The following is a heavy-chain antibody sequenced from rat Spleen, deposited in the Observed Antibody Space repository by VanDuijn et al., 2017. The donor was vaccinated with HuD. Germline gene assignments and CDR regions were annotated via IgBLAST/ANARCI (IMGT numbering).Heavy chain of an antibody. Sequence: EVQLVESGGGLVQPGRSLKLSCVASGFNFNDYWMGWVRQAPGKGLEWIGEINNDKTKINYNPSLKDKFTISRDNAQNTLNLQMSKLGSEYTAIYYCAAHTVNYGHDYWGQGVMVTVSS. J-gene: IGHJ2*01. CDR3: AAHTVNYGHDY. CDR2: INNDKTKI. CDR1: GFNFNDYW. V-gene: IGHV4-2*01. D-gene: IGHD1-11*01.